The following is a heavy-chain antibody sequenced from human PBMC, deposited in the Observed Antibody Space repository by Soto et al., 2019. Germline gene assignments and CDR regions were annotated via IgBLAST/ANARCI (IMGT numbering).Heavy chain of an antibody. D-gene: IGHD2-2*03. V-gene: IGHV1-18*01. CDR3: AGSDGWGYYYYGMDV. CDR2: ISAYNGNT. Sequence: QVQLVQSGAEVKKPGASVKVSCKASGYTFTSYGISWVRQAPGQGLEWMGWISAYNGNTNYAQKLQGRVTMTTDTSTSTAYMELRRLRSDDTAVYYCAGSDGWGYYYYGMDVWGQGTTVTVSS. J-gene: IGHJ6*02. CDR1: GYTFTSYG.